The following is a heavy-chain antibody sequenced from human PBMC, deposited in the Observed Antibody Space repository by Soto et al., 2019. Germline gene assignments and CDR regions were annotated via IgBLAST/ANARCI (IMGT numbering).Heavy chain of an antibody. D-gene: IGHD2-15*01. J-gene: IGHJ4*02. Sequence: SETLSLTCPVSGDSVSCGGYYWSWIRQHPDTGLEWIGHVYYSGSTYYNPSLKSRVSISLDTSNNQFSLWLTSVTAADSAVYYCATGNAWRILLAYWGQGALVTVSS. CDR3: ATGNAWRILLAY. CDR1: GDSVSCGGYY. V-gene: IGHV4-31*03. CDR2: VYYSGST.